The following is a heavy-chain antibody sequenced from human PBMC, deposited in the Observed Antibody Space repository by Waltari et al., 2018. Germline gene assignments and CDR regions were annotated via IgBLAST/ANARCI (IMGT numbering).Heavy chain of an antibody. J-gene: IGHJ3*02. V-gene: IGHV4-38-2*01. CDR1: GYSISSGYY. CDR3: ARLRGNAFDI. Sequence: QVQLQESGPGLVKPSETLSLTCAVSGYSISSGYYWGWIRQPPGKGLEWIGSIYHSGSTYYTPSLKSRVTIAVDTSKNQCSLKLSSVTAADTAVYYCARLRGNAFDIWGQGTMVTVSS. CDR2: IYHSGST. D-gene: IGHD3-16*01.